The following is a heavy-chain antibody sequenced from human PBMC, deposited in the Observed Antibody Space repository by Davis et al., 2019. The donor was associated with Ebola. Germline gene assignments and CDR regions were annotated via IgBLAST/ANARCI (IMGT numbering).Heavy chain of an antibody. J-gene: IGHJ5*02. CDR1: GGSISSYY. V-gene: IGHV4-59*01. Sequence: PSETLSLTCTVSGGSISSYYWSWIRQPPGRGLEWIGYIYYSGSTNYNPSLKSRVTISVDTSKNQFSPKLSSVTAADTAVYYCARDYDSSGYYGRGNWFDPWGQGTLVTVSS. D-gene: IGHD3-22*01. CDR2: IYYSGST. CDR3: ARDYDSSGYYGRGNWFDP.